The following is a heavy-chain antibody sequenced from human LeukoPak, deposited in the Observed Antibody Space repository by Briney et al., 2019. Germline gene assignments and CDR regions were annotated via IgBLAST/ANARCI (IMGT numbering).Heavy chain of an antibody. CDR1: GYTFTSYD. CDR2: MNPNSGNT. J-gene: IGHJ6*02. CDR3: ARGPNVRTITNYYGMDV. V-gene: IGHV1-8*01. Sequence: GASVKVSCKASGYTFTSYDINWVRQATGQGLEWMGWMNPNSGNTGYAQKFQGRVTMTRNTSISTAYMELSSLRSEDTAVYYCARGPNVRTITNYYGMDVWGQGTLVTVSS. D-gene: IGHD5-24*01.